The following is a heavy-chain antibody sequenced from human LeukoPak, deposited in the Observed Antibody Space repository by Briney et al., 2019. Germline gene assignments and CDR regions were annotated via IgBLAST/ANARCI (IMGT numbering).Heavy chain of an antibody. CDR1: GYTFTSYD. J-gene: IGHJ6*03. V-gene: IGHV1-8*01. CDR2: MNPNSGNT. CDR3: ARGRSSTSWGTYYYYYMDV. Sequence: GASVKVSCKSSGYTFTSYDINWARQATGQGLEWMGWMNPNSGNTGYAQKFQGRVTMTRNTSISTAYMELSSLRSEDTAVYYCARGRSSTSWGTYYYYYMDVWGKGTTVTVSS. D-gene: IGHD2-2*01.